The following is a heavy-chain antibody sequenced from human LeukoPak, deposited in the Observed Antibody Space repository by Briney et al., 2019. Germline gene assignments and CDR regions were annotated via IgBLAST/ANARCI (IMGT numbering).Heavy chain of an antibody. V-gene: IGHV1-69*04. CDR1: GGTFSSYA. CDR3: ARTSRDGYSLDY. D-gene: IGHD5-24*01. J-gene: IGHJ4*02. Sequence: SVKVSCKASGGTFSSYAISWVRQAPGQGLEWMGRIIPILGIANYAQKFQGRVTTTADKSTSTAYMELSSLRSEDTAVYYCARTSRDGYSLDYWGQGALVTVSS. CDR2: IIPILGIA.